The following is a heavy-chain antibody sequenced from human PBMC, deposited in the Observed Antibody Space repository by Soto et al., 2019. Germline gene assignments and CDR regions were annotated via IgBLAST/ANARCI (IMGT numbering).Heavy chain of an antibody. CDR1: GFTFSSYG. Sequence: GGSLRLSCAASGFTFSSYGMHWVRQAPGKGLEWVAVIWYDGSNKYYADSVKGRFTISRDNSKNTLYLQMNSLRAEDTAVYYCARDQDVVVVAADGMDVWGQGTTVTAP. J-gene: IGHJ6*02. CDR3: ARDQDVVVVAADGMDV. V-gene: IGHV3-33*01. CDR2: IWYDGSNK. D-gene: IGHD2-15*01.